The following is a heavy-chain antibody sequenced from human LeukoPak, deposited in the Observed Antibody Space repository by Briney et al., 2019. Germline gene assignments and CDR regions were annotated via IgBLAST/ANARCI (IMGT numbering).Heavy chain of an antibody. CDR3: AKPAETDYTDY. Sequence: GRSLRLSCAASGFTFSSYGMHWVRQAPGKGLEWVAGISYDGSNKYYADSVKGRFTISRDNSKNTLYLQMNSLRAEDTALYYCAKPAETDYTDYWGQGTLVTVSS. J-gene: IGHJ4*02. D-gene: IGHD1-14*01. CDR1: GFTFSSYG. CDR2: ISYDGSNK. V-gene: IGHV3-30*18.